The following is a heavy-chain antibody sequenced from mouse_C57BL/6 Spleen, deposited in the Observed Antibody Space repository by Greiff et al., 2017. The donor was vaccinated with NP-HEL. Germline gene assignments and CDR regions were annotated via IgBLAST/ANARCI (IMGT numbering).Heavy chain of an antibody. J-gene: IGHJ4*01. Sequence: EVQLVESGPGLVKPSQSLSLTCSVTGYSITSGYYWNWIRQFPGNKLEWMGYISYDGSNNYNPSLKNRISITRDTSKNQFFLKLNSVTTEDTATYYCARGDLYYAMDYWGQGTSVTVSS. D-gene: IGHD3-3*01. CDR2: ISYDGSN. CDR1: GYSITSGYY. CDR3: ARGDLYYAMDY. V-gene: IGHV3-6*01.